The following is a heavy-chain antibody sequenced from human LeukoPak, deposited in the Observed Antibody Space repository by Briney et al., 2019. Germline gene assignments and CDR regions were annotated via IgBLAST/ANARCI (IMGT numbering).Heavy chain of an antibody. CDR1: GGTFSSYA. CDR2: IIPIFGTA. CDR3: ARSAGRNYDFWSGFNPFDY. V-gene: IGHV1-69*13. J-gene: IGHJ4*02. Sequence: RASVKVSCTASGGTFSSYAISWVRQAPGQGLEWMGGIIPIFGTANYAQKFQGRVTITADESTSTAYMELSGLRSEDTAVYYCARSAGRNYDFWSGFNPFDYWGQGTLVTVSS. D-gene: IGHD3-3*01.